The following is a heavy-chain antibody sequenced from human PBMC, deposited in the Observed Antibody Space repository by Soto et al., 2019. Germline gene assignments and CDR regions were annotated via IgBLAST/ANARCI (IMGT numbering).Heavy chain of an antibody. J-gene: IGHJ6*02. CDR1: GFTVSSYC. V-gene: IGHV3-33*01. CDR3: ARDNGCSSTSCYTSLYYYYYGMDV. D-gene: IGHD2-2*02. Sequence: PVGALILSCASSGFTVSSYCMHWVRQAPGKGLEWVAGIWYDGSNKYYADSVKGRFTISRDNSKNTLYLQMNSLRAEDTAVYYCARDNGCSSTSCYTSLYYYYYGMDVWGQGTTVTVSS. CDR2: IWYDGSNK.